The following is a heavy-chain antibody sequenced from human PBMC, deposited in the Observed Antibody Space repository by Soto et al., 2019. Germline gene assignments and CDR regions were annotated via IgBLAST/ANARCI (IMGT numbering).Heavy chain of an antibody. CDR1: GGSFSGYY. CDR3: ARGLGSSWSYYYYMDV. J-gene: IGHJ6*03. V-gene: IGHV4-34*01. Sequence: SETLSLTCAVYGGSFSGYYWSWILQPPWKGLEWIGEINHSGSTNYNPSLKSRVTISVDTSKNQFSLKLSSVTAADTAVYYCARGLGSSWSYYYYMDVWGKGTTVTVSS. CDR2: INHSGST. D-gene: IGHD6-13*01.